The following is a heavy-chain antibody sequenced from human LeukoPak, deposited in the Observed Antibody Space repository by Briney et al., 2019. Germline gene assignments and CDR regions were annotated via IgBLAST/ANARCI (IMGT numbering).Heavy chain of an antibody. CDR1: GYTFTGYY. CDR3: ARGRPIAARSDYYYMDV. CDR2: MNPNSGNT. V-gene: IGHV1-8*03. D-gene: IGHD6-6*01. J-gene: IGHJ6*03. Sequence: ASVKVSCKASGYTFTGYYMHWVRQATGQGLEWMGWMNPNSGNTGYAQKFQGRVTITRNTSISTAYMELSSLRSEDTAVYYCARGRPIAARSDYYYMDVWGKGTTVTVSS.